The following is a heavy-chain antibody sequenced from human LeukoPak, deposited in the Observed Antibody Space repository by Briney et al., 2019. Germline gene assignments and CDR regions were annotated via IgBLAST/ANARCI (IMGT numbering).Heavy chain of an antibody. V-gene: IGHV3-48*03. CDR2: ISSSGSTI. J-gene: IGHJ4*02. Sequence: GGSLRLSCAVSGFTFSSYEMNWVRQAPGKGLDWVSYISSSGSTIYYADSVKGRFTISRDNAKNPLYLQLNSLRAEDTAVYYCARDFYGGSDYWGQGTLVTVSS. CDR1: GFTFSSYE. CDR3: ARDFYGGSDY. D-gene: IGHD4-23*01.